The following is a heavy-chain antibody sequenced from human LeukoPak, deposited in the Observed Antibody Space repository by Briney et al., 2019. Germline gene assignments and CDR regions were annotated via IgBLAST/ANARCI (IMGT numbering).Heavy chain of an antibody. V-gene: IGHV3-23*01. Sequence: PGGSLRLSCAASGFTFDDYAMHWVRQAPGKGLEWVSGITSRSTTYYADSVKGRFTISRDNSKNMVWLQINSPTAEDTATYYCAKGGNWARFEDWGQGTLVTVSS. CDR2: ITSRSTT. CDR3: AKGGNWARFED. J-gene: IGHJ4*02. D-gene: IGHD7-27*01. CDR1: GFTFDDYA.